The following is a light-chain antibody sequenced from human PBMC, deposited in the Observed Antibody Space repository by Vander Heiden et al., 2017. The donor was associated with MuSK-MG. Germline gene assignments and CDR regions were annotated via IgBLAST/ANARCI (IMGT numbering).Light chain of an antibody. CDR2: DAS. Sequence: IQMTQSPSTLSASVGDRVTITCRASQSISSWLAWYQQKPGKAPKLLIYDASSLESGVPSRFSGSGSGTEFTLTISSLQPDDFATYYCQQDNSYSVTFGQGTKVEIK. J-gene: IGKJ1*01. CDR1: QSISSW. V-gene: IGKV1-5*01. CDR3: QQDNSYSVT.